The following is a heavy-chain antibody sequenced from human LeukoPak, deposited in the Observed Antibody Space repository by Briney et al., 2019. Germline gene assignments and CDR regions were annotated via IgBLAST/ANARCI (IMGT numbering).Heavy chain of an antibody. Sequence: ASVKVSCTASGYTLTDYYMHWVRQAPGQGLEWMGWINPNSGATNYAQKFQGRVTMTRDTSISTVYMELSRLRSDDTAVYYCARAPPITRGPFDPWGQGTLVTVSS. J-gene: IGHJ5*02. CDR3: ARAPPITRGPFDP. D-gene: IGHD3-10*01. CDR1: GYTLTDYY. CDR2: INPNSGAT. V-gene: IGHV1-2*02.